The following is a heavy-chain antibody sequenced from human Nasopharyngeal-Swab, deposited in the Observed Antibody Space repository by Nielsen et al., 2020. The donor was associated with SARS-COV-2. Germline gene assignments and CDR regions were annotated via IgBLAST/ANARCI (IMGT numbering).Heavy chain of an antibody. D-gene: IGHD6-19*01. Sequence: GGSLRLSCAVSGFTFSSYGMHWVRQAPGKGLEWVAVISYDGSNKYYADSVKGRFTISRDNSKNTLYLQMNSLRAEDTAVYYCARETVAGTRPDYWGQGTLVTVSS. CDR3: ARETVAGTRPDY. CDR1: GFTFSSYG. V-gene: IGHV3-30*03. J-gene: IGHJ4*02. CDR2: ISYDGSNK.